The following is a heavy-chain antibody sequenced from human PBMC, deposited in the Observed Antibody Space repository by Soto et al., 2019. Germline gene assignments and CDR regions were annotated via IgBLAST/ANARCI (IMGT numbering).Heavy chain of an antibody. J-gene: IGHJ4*02. D-gene: IGHD2-2*01. Sequence: GGSLRLSCAASGFTFSSYSMNWVRQAPGKGLEWVSSISSSSSYIYYADSVKGRFTISRDNAKNSLNLQMNSLRAEDTAVYYCARDPRPCSSTSCLPNPFDYWGQGTLVTVSS. CDR2: ISSSSSYI. V-gene: IGHV3-21*01. CDR3: ARDPRPCSSTSCLPNPFDY. CDR1: GFTFSSYS.